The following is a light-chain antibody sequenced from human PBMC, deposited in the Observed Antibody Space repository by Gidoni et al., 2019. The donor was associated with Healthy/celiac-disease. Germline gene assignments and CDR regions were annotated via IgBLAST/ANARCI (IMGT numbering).Light chain of an antibody. Sequence: EIILTQSPGTLSVSPGERATLFCRATQPVSDNFLAWYQQKPGQPPSLLIYDTSRRATGVPDRFSGSGSGTDFSLLISRLQTEDSALYYCQQYGASPLTFGGGTRVEI. J-gene: IGKJ4*01. CDR2: DTS. CDR1: QPVSDNF. V-gene: IGKV3-20*01. CDR3: QQYGASPLT.